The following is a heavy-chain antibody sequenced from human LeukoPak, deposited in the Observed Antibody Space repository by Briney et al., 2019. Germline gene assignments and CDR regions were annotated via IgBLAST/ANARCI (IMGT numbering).Heavy chain of an antibody. CDR3: QRTAYDILTGYYTFFDY. J-gene: IGHJ4*02. D-gene: IGHD3-9*01. V-gene: IGHV4-59*01. Sequence: SETLSLTCTVSGGSISSYYWSWVRQPPGKGLEWIGYIYYSGSSNYNPSLKSRVTISVDTSKNQFSLKLSSVTAADTAFYYRQRTAYDILTGYYTFFDYWGQGTLVTVSS. CDR1: GGSISSYY. CDR2: IYYSGSS.